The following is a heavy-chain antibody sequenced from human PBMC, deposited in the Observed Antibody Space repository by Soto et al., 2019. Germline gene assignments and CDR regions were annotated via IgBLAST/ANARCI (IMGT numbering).Heavy chain of an antibody. J-gene: IGHJ4*02. Sequence: QVQLQQWGAGLLKPSETLSLTCAVYGGSFSGYYWSWIRQPPGKGLEWIGGINHSGSTNYNPSLKRRVTISVDTSKNQFSLKLSYVTAADTAVYYCARGKEGCGGDCCVFDYWGQGTLVTVSS. CDR3: ARGKEGCGGDCCVFDY. V-gene: IGHV4-34*01. CDR2: INHSGST. D-gene: IGHD2-21*01. CDR1: GGSFSGYY.